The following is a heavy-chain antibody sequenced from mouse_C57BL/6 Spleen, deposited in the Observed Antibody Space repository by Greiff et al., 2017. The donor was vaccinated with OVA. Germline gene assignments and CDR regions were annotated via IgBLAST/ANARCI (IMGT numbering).Heavy chain of an antibody. V-gene: IGHV1-82*01. CDR1: GYAFSSSW. CDR3: ARSEDWDWYFDV. CDR2: IYPGDGDT. J-gene: IGHJ1*03. D-gene: IGHD4-1*01. Sequence: VQLQQSGPELVKPGASVKISCKASGYAFSSSWMNWVKQRPGKGLEWIGRIYPGDGDTNYNGKFKGKATLTADKSSSAAYMQRSSLTSEDSAVYFGARSEDWDWYFDVWGTGTTVTVSS.